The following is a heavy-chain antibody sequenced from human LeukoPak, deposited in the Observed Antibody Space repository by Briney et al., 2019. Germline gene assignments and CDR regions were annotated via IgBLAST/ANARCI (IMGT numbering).Heavy chain of an antibody. J-gene: IGHJ4*02. Sequence: AGSLRLSCAASAFTFSSYAMDWVRQAPGKGLEWVAVIWSDGSNKYYADSVEGRFTISRDNSKNTPHLQMDSLRAEDTAVYYCAREVNGAYYFDYWGQGTLVTVSS. CDR1: AFTFSSYA. D-gene: IGHD2-8*01. CDR3: AREVNGAYYFDY. CDR2: IWSDGSNK. V-gene: IGHV3-33*01.